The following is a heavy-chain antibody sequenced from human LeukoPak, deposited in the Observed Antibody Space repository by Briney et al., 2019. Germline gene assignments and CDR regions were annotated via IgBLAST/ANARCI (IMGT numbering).Heavy chain of an antibody. V-gene: IGHV3-53*01. CDR2: IYSDGRT. D-gene: IGHD3-3*01. J-gene: IGHJ4*02. CDR3: ARSGEFDFWSGYYY. CDR1: GFTVSANY. Sequence: GGSLRLSCAAFGFTVSANYTSWVRQAPGKGLEWVSIIYSDGRTLYADSVKCRFTISRDNSKNTVYLQMNSLRAEDTAVYYCARSGEFDFWSGYYYWGRGTLIIVSA.